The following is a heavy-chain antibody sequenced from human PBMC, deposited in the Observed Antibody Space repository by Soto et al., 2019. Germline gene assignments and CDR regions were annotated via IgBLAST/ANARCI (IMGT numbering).Heavy chain of an antibody. J-gene: IGHJ6*02. CDR1: GGTFSSYA. CDR2: VIPIFGTA. CDR3: ARDQGITTFGVYSMYYYGMDV. V-gene: IGHV1-69*13. Sequence: ASVKVSCKASGGTFSSYAISWVGQAPGQGLEWMGGVIPIFGTANYAQKFQGRVRIIADESTSTAYMELSSLRSEDTAVYYCARDQGITTFGVYSMYYYGMDVWGPGTTVTVSS. D-gene: IGHD3-3*01.